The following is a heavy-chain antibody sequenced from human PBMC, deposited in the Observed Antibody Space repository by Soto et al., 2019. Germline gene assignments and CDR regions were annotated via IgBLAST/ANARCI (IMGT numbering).Heavy chain of an antibody. CDR2: ISPDTSRT. V-gene: IGHV5-51*01. D-gene: IGHD1-1*01. Sequence: PGESLKISCKGSEYSFANQWIGWVRQMPGKGLEWVGIISPDTSRTLYSPSLQGQVTISVDKSISTVYLQWNSLKASDTAMYYCTTRLNDVSKTSPWLDPWGQGALVTVSS. J-gene: IGHJ5*02. CDR3: TTRLNDVSKTSPWLDP. CDR1: EYSFANQW.